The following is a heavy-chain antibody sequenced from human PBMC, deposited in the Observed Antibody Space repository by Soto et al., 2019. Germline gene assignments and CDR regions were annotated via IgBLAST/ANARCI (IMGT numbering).Heavy chain of an antibody. CDR2: ISSNGGST. J-gene: IGHJ6*03. V-gene: IGHV3-64*01. CDR1: GFTFSSYA. Sequence: PGGSLRLSCAASGFTFSSYAMHWVRQAPGKGLEYVSAISSNGGSTYYANSVKGRFTISRDNSKNTLYLQMGSLRAEDMAVYYCASTIFGVVTSSGGYYYYMDVWGKGTTVTVSS. D-gene: IGHD3-3*01. CDR3: ASTIFGVVTSSGGYYYYMDV.